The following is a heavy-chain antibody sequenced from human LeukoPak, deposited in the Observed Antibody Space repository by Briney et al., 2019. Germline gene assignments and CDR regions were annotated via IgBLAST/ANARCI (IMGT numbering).Heavy chain of an antibody. V-gene: IGHV5-51*01. Sequence: GESLKISCKGSGYSFTSYWIGWVRQMPGKGLEWMGIIYPGDSDTRYGPSFQGQVTISADKSIRTAYLQWSSLKASDIAMYYCARQDYDFWSGDYGMDVWGQGTTVTVSS. D-gene: IGHD3-3*01. CDR2: IYPGDSDT. J-gene: IGHJ6*02. CDR3: ARQDYDFWSGDYGMDV. CDR1: GYSFTSYW.